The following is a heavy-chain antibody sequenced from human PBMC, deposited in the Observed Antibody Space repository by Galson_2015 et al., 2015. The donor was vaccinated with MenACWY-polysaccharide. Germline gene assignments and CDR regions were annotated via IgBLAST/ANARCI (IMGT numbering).Heavy chain of an antibody. Sequence: SETLSLTCAVSDYSIRSGYFWGWIRQPPGKGLEWIASIFHSGTTYYNPSLKSRVTISVDTSKNQFSLKLSSVTAADTAVYARVEKYSGSFYILYWGQGTLVTVSS. D-gene: IGHD1-26*01. CDR1: DYSIRSGYF. V-gene: IGHV4-38-2*01. J-gene: IGHJ4*02. CDR3: VEKYSGSFYILY. CDR2: IFHSGTT.